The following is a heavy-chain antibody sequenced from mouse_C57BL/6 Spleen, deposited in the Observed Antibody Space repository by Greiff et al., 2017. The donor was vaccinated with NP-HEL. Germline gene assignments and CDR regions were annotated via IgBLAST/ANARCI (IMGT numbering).Heavy chain of an antibody. CDR3: TRPAYYSNHYAMDY. CDR1: GYTFTDYE. J-gene: IGHJ4*01. V-gene: IGHV1-15*01. D-gene: IGHD2-5*01. CDR2: IDPETGGT. Sequence: QVQLQQSGAELVRPGASVTLSCKASGYTFTDYEMHWVKQTPVHGLEWIGAIDPETGGTAYNQKFKGKAILTADKSSSTAYMELRSLTSEDSAVYYCTRPAYYSNHYAMDYWGQGTSVTVSS.